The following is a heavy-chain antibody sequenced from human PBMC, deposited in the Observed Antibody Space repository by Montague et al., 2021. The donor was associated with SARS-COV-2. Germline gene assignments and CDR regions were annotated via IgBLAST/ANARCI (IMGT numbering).Heavy chain of an antibody. CDR1: GLSFSGYY. J-gene: IGHJ2*01. Sequence: SETLSLTCAVYGLSFSGYYWSWSRQAPGKGLEWIGEINHSGRTNXNPSLKSRVTISVDTSTNQFSLNLNSVTAADTDVYYCTRGPVFSNSWYSLPTLDPRPSWYLDLWGRGTLVIVSS. V-gene: IGHV4-34*01. D-gene: IGHD6-13*01. CDR3: TRGPVFSNSWYSLPTLDPRPSWYLDL. CDR2: INHSGRT.